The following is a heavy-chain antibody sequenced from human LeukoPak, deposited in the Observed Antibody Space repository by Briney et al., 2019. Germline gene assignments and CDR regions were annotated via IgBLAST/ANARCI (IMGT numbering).Heavy chain of an antibody. J-gene: IGHJ4*02. V-gene: IGHV3-23*01. CDR3: ARDISGYLGRSDY. D-gene: IGHD5-12*01. CDR2: ISDTGGST. CDR1: GFTFSSYA. Sequence: GGSLRLSCAASGFTFSSYAMSWFRQAPGKGLEWVSAISDTGGSTYYADSVKGRLTISRDKSKNTLHLQMNSLRAEDTAVYYCARDISGYLGRSDYWGQGTLVTVSS.